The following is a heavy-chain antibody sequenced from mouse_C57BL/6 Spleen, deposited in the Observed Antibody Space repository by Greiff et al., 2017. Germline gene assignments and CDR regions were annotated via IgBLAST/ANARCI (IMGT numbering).Heavy chain of an antibody. CDR2: IDPSDSYT. J-gene: IGHJ2*01. Sequence: QVQLQQPGAELVMPGASVKLSCKASGYTFTSYWMHWVKQRPGQGLEWIGEIDPSDSYTNYNQKFKGKSTLTVDKSSSTAYMQLSSLTSEDSAVYYCARDDGSPFDYWGQGTTLTVSS. CDR1: GYTFTSYW. V-gene: IGHV1-69*01. D-gene: IGHD2-3*01. CDR3: ARDDGSPFDY.